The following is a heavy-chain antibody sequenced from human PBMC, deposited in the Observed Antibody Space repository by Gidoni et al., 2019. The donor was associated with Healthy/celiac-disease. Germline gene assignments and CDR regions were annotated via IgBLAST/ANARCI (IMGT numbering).Heavy chain of an antibody. CDR1: GFTFSSYA. D-gene: IGHD6-19*01. Sequence: EVQLVESGGGLVQPGGSLRLLCSASGFTFSSYAMHWVRQAPGKGLEDVSAISSNGGSTYYADSVKGRFTISRDNSKNTLYLQMSSLRAEDTAVYYCVKVIMRGIAVAEGAFDIWGQGTMVTVSS. V-gene: IGHV3-64D*08. J-gene: IGHJ3*02. CDR3: VKVIMRGIAVAEGAFDI. CDR2: ISSNGGST.